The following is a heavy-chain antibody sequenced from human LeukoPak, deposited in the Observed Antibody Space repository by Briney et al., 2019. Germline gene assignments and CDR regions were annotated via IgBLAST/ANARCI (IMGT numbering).Heavy chain of an antibody. CDR2: IFHTGST. Sequence: KPSETLSLTCTVSGDSISSGNYWGWIRQPPGKGLEWIGSIFHTGSTYFNLSLKSRVAISVDTSKNQFSLRLSSVTAADTAVYYCARGRADDIVVVPAALNWFDPWGQGTLVTVSS. J-gene: IGHJ5*02. CDR3: ARGRADDIVVVPAALNWFDP. D-gene: IGHD2-2*01. V-gene: IGHV4-38-2*02. CDR1: GDSISSGNY.